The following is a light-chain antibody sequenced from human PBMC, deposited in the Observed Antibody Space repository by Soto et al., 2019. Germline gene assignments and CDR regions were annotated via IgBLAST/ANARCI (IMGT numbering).Light chain of an antibody. CDR3: QQYGTSPFS. Sequence: EIVLTQSPGTLSLSPGERATLSCRASQSVSSSYLAWYQQKPGQAPRLLIYGASSRATGIPDRFSGGGSGTDFTLANSRLEPEDFAVYYFQQYGTSPFSFGPGTKVDIK. CDR2: GAS. CDR1: QSVSSSY. J-gene: IGKJ3*01. V-gene: IGKV3-20*01.